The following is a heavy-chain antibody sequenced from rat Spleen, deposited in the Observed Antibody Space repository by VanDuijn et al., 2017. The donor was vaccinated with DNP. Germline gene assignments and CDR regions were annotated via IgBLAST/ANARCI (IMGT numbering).Heavy chain of an antibody. CDR2: ISYEGIST. CDR3: ARHRTIMPYYYAMDA. Sequence: EVQLVESGGGLVQPGRSMRLSCAASGFTFGDFYMAWVRQAPRKGLEWVASISYEGISTYYGDSVKGRFTISKDDAKSTLYLQMDSLRSEDTATYYCARHRTIMPYYYAMDAWGQGASVTVSS. CDR1: GFTFGDFY. D-gene: IGHD1-12*01. V-gene: IGHV5-22*01. J-gene: IGHJ4*01.